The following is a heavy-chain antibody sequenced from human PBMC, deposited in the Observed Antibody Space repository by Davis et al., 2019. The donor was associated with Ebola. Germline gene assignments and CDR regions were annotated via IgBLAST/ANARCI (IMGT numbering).Heavy chain of an antibody. J-gene: IGHJ5*02. Sequence: AASVKVSCKASGYTFTSYYMHWVRQAPGQGLEWMGIINPSGGSTSYAQKFQGRVTMTRDTSTSTVYMELSSLRSEDTAVYYCAGALGDSSSWSTISNWFDPWGQGTLVTVSS. V-gene: IGHV1-46*01. CDR3: AGALGDSSSWSTISNWFDP. D-gene: IGHD6-13*01. CDR1: GYTFTSYY. CDR2: INPSGGST.